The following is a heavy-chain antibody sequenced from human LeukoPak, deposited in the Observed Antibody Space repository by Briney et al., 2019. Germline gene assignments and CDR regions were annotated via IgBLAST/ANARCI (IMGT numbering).Heavy chain of an antibody. Sequence: GGSVRLSCAASGFTFSTYWMSWVRQAPGKGPEWVAIIIHDGGEKFCLDSVKGRFTISRDNAKNSLYLQMNSLRVDDTAVYYCTGSSGWLFDHWGQGALVTV. CDR3: TGSSGWLFDH. J-gene: IGHJ4*02. CDR1: GFTFSTYW. D-gene: IGHD6-19*01. V-gene: IGHV3-7*01. CDR2: IIHDGGEK.